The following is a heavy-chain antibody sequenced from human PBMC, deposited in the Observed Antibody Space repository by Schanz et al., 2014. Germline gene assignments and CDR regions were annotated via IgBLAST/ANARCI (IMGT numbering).Heavy chain of an antibody. CDR2: VGDTGTTK. CDR3: AREAKWGQWYFDL. Sequence: VQLVESGGGLAQPGGSLRLSCAASGFTFSDSWMHWVRQAPAKGLEWVAVVGDTGTTKFYADSVKGRLTVSRDNSENTVYLEFHSLRSEDTALYYCAREAKWGQWYFDLWGRGSLVTVSS. D-gene: IGHD1-26*01. V-gene: IGHV3-30*03. J-gene: IGHJ2*01. CDR1: GFTFSDSW.